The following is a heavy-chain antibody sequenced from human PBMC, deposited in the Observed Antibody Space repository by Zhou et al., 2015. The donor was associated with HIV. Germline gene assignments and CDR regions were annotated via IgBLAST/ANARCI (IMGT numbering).Heavy chain of an antibody. CDR1: GGTFSSYA. D-gene: IGHD5-18*01. CDR2: IIPIFGTA. V-gene: IGHV1-69*12. Sequence: QVQLVQSGAEVKKPGSSVKVSCKASGGTFSSYAISWVRQAPGQGLEWMGGIIPIFGTANYAQKFQGRVTITADESTSTAYMELSSLRSEDTAVYYCARDHFNSGDTIGYYYYGMDVWGQGTTVTVSS. CDR3: ARDHFNSGDTIGYYYYGMDV. J-gene: IGHJ6*02.